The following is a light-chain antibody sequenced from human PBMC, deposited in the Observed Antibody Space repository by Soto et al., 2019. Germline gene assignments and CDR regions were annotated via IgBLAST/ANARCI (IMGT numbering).Light chain of an antibody. J-gene: IGKJ5*01. Sequence: EIVLTQSPATLSLSPGDRATLSCRASQSFSTYLAWYQQKPGQPPRLLTYDTSNRATGIPGRFSGSGSGTDFTLTISSLEPEDFAVYFCQQRTNWLNSFGQGTRLEIK. CDR2: DTS. CDR1: QSFSTY. V-gene: IGKV3-11*01. CDR3: QQRTNWLNS.